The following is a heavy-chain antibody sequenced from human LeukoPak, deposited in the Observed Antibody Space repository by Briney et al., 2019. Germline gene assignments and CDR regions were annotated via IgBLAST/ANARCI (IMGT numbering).Heavy chain of an antibody. Sequence: PGGSLRLSCAASGFTFSSYAMSCVRQAAWKRLECVSAISGSGGSTYYAGSVKGRFTISRDNFKNTLYLQMNSLRAEDTAVYYCAKDRSGITMVRDHDYWGQGTLITVSS. CDR1: GFTFSSYA. CDR3: AKDRSGITMVRDHDY. V-gene: IGHV3-23*01. J-gene: IGHJ4*02. CDR2: ISGSGGST. D-gene: IGHD3-10*01.